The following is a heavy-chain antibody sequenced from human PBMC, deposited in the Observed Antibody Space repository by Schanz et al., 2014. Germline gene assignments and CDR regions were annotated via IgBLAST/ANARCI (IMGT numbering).Heavy chain of an antibody. J-gene: IGHJ4*02. CDR1: GFTFSNHA. V-gene: IGHV3-23*01. Sequence: EVHLLESGGGLVQPGVSLRLSCAASGFTFSNHALSWVRQAPGKGLEWVSGIGGSGDSTHYADSVKGRFIISRDNSKNTLYLQVNSLRAEDTAVYYCAKHVRALTGNDYWGQGTLVTVSS. D-gene: IGHD3-9*01. CDR2: IGGSGDST. CDR3: AKHVRALTGNDY.